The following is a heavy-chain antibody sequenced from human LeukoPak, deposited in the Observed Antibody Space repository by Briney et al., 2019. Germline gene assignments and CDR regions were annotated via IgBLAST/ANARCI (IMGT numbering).Heavy chain of an antibody. Sequence: SSETLSLTCTVSGASISNYHWSWIRQPAGKGLEWISQIHTSGSTDYNPPLKSRVTMSIDTPENQLSLTIRSVTAADTAVYYCARRDISSGWSFDYWGQGILVTVSS. CDR2: IHTSGST. CDR3: ARRDISSGWSFDY. D-gene: IGHD6-19*01. V-gene: IGHV4-4*07. J-gene: IGHJ4*02. CDR1: GASISNYH.